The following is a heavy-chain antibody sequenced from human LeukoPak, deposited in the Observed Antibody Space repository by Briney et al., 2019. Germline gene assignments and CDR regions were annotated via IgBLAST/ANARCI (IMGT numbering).Heavy chain of an antibody. Sequence: GGSLRLSCAASAFTFSTYSMHWVRQAPGKGLEWVAAISYDGPNKNYADSVKGRFTISRGNSKDALYLQMISLRPEDTAVYFCAKGTSGIIAGGHDYYMDVWGKGTTVTISS. D-gene: IGHD6-13*01. CDR2: ISYDGPNK. J-gene: IGHJ6*03. CDR1: AFTFSTYS. V-gene: IGHV3-30*04. CDR3: AKGTSGIIAGGHDYYMDV.